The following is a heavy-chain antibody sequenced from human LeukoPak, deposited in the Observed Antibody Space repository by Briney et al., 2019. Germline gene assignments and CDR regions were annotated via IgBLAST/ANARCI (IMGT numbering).Heavy chain of an antibody. CDR3: ARRSYYYDSSGYYGY. D-gene: IGHD3-22*01. J-gene: IGHJ4*02. Sequence: SETLSLTCTVSGGSISSYYWSWIRQPPGKGLEWIGYIYYSGSTYYNPSLKSRVTISVDTSKNQFSLKLSSVTAADTAVYYCARRSYYYDSSGYYGYWGQGTLVTVSS. CDR2: IYYSGST. V-gene: IGHV4-59*04. CDR1: GGSISSYY.